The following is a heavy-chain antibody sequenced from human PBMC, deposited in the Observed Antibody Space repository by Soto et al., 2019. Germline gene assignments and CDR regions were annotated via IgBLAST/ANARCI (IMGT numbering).Heavy chain of an antibody. J-gene: IGHJ3*01. CDR3: ARATRSFMHV. CDR1: GDSISDYY. CDR2: IYHSGST. V-gene: IGHV4-59*12. Sequence: QVQLQESGPGLVKPSETLSLTCSVSGDSISDYYWSWIRQPPGKGLEWIGYIYHSGSTYYNPSLKSRVTIXXXXXXXQFSLKLRSLTAADTAVYYCARATRSFMHVW. D-gene: IGHD3-16*01.